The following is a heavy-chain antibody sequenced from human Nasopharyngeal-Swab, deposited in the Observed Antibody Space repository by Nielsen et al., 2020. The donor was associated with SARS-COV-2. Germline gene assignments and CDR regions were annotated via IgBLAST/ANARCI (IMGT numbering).Heavy chain of an antibody. D-gene: IGHD2-2*01. CDR1: GYTFTSYY. CDR2: INPSAGST. CDR3: AREDIGVVPVAMGYNWFDP. J-gene: IGHJ5*02. V-gene: IGHV1-46*01. Sequence: ASVTVSCKASGYTFTSYYIHWVRQAPGQGLEWMGIINPSAGSTSYAQKFQGRVTMTRDTSTSTVSMELSSLSSEDTAVYYCAREDIGVVPVAMGYNWFDPWGQGTLVTVSS.